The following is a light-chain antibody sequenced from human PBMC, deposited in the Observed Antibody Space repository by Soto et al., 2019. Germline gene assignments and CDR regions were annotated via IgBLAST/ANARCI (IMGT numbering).Light chain of an antibody. J-gene: IGKJ4*01. CDR2: KAS. Sequence: DIQMTQSPSTLSASVGDRVTNTCRASQSISNWLSWYQRKPGKAPKLLIYKASNLESGVPSRFSGSGSGTEFTLTISSLQPDDFATYYCQQYISYPLTFGGGTKVDIK. V-gene: IGKV1-5*03. CDR3: QQYISYPLT. CDR1: QSISNW.